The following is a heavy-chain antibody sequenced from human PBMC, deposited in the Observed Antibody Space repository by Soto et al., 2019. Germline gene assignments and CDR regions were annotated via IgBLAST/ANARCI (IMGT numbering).Heavy chain of an antibody. Sequence: GGSLRLSCAASGFTFSSYAMHWVRQAPGKGLEWVAVISYDGSNKYYADSVKGRFTISRDNSKNTLYLQMNSLRAEDTAVYYCARSRGTSAPSYYFVYWGQRTLATVSS. CDR1: GFTFSSYA. CDR3: ARSRGTSAPSYYFVY. D-gene: IGHD3-16*01. CDR2: ISYDGSNK. J-gene: IGHJ4*02. V-gene: IGHV3-30-3*01.